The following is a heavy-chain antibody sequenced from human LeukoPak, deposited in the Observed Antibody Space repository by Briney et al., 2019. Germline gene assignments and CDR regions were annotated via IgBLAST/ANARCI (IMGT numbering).Heavy chain of an antibody. CDR3: ARSKDGSGFAAY. CDR2: INHSGNT. J-gene: IGHJ4*02. CDR1: GGSFSGYY. Sequence: SETLSLTCAVYGGSFSGYYWTWIRQPPGKGLEWIGEINHSGNTNYNPSLKSRVAISVDTSKNQFSLKLSSVIAADTAMYYCARSKDGSGFAAYWGQGAQVTVSS. D-gene: IGHD3-22*01. V-gene: IGHV4-34*01.